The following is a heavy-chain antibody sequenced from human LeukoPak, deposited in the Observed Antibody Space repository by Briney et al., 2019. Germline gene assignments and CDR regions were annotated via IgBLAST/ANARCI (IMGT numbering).Heavy chain of an antibody. CDR3: ARDAYSGYGGLDY. CDR1: GGTFSSYA. Sequence: GASMKVSCKASGGTFSSYAISWVRQAPGQGLEWMGGIIPTFGTANYAQKFQGRVTITADESTSTAYMELSSLRSEDTAVYYCARDAYSGYGGLDYWGQGTLVTVSS. J-gene: IGHJ4*02. D-gene: IGHD5-12*01. V-gene: IGHV1-69*13. CDR2: IIPTFGTA.